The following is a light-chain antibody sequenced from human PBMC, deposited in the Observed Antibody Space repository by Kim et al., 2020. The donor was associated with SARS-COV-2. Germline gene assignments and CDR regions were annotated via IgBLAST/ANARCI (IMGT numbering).Light chain of an antibody. J-gene: IGKJ1*01. Sequence: GDRITITCRASQDINNHLAWYQQKPGEAPELLVYAASTLKTGVPSRFSGSGSGTEFTLTISSLQSEDFATYSCLHLNTFPRTFAQGTKV. CDR3: LHLNTFPRT. CDR2: AAS. CDR1: QDINNH. V-gene: IGKV1-9*01.